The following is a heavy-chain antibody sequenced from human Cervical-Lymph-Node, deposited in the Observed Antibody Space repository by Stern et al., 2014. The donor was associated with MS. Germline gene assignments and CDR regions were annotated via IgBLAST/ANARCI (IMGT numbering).Heavy chain of an antibody. V-gene: IGHV1-69*06. CDR1: GDTFSSYA. CDR3: ARGGGLVGYFDY. D-gene: IGHD1-26*01. Sequence: MQLVESGAEVKKPGSLVKVSCKASGDTFSSYAINWVRQVPGQGLEWMGGITPVFGTTNYAQKSQGRVTITADKSTNTAYMELMTLRSEDTAVYYCARGGGLVGYFDYWGQGTLVSVSS. J-gene: IGHJ4*02. CDR2: ITPVFGTT.